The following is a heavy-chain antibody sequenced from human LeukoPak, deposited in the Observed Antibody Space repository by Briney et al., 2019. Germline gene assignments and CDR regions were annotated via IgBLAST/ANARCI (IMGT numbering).Heavy chain of an antibody. CDR2: IYYSGST. J-gene: IGHJ4*02. CDR3: ARGQGGYEPFDY. V-gene: IGHV4-61*01. D-gene: IGHD5-12*01. CDR1: GGSISSGSYY. Sequence: SETLSLTCTVSGGSISSGSYYWSWIRQPPGKGLEWIGYIYYSGSTNYNPSLKSRVIISVDTSKNQFSLKLSSVTAADTAVYYCARGQGGYEPFDYWGQGTLVTVSS.